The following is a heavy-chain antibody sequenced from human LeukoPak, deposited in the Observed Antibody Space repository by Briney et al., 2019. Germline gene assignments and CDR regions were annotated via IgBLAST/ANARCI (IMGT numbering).Heavy chain of an antibody. V-gene: IGHV3-7*01. Sequence: PGGSLRLSCAASGFTFSNHWMSWVRQAPGKGLEWVANIKQDGSEKYYVDSVKGRFTISRDNSKNTLYLQMNSLRAEDTAVYYCAKEATVPAAHNWFDPWGQGTLVTVSS. D-gene: IGHD2-2*01. J-gene: IGHJ5*02. CDR2: IKQDGSEK. CDR1: GFTFSNHW. CDR3: AKEATVPAAHNWFDP.